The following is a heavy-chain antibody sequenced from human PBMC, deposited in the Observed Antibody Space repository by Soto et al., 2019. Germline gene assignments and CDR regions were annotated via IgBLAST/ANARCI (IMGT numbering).Heavy chain of an antibody. V-gene: IGHV1-8*01. CDR2: MNPNSGNT. Sequence: QVQLVQSGAEVKKPGASVKVSCKASGYTFTSYDINWVRQATGQGLEWMGWMNPNSGNTGYAQKFQGTVTITRNTSISTTYMEPSSLRSEDTAVYYCARGLTRVYCRGGSGFVTGGDYWGQGTLVTVSS. D-gene: IGHD2-15*01. CDR1: GYTFTSYD. J-gene: IGHJ4*02. CDR3: ARGLTRVYCRGGSGFVTGGDY.